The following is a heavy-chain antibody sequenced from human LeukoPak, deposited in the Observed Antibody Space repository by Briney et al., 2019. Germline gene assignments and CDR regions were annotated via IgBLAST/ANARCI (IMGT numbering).Heavy chain of an antibody. CDR1: GYTFTSHG. Sequence: ASVKVSCKASGYTFTSHGITWVRQAPGQGLEWMGWISVYNGNTNYAQKVQARVTMTEDTSTDTAYMELSSLRSEDTAVYYCATDFVRGYQLLTAFGWWGQGTLVTVSS. CDR3: ATDFVRGYQLLTAFGW. CDR2: ISVYNGNT. D-gene: IGHD2-2*01. V-gene: IGHV1-18*01. J-gene: IGHJ4*02.